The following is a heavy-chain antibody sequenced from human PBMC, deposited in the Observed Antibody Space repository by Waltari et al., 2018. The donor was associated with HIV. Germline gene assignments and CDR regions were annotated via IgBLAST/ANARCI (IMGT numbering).Heavy chain of an antibody. CDR3: AARGFSR. V-gene: IGHV3-23*01. CDR2: IIDSGRST. Sequence: VQLLESGGGLVQPGGSLRLSCEASGFRFSEYAMSWVRQAPGKGPEWVEGIIDSGRSTDDSDSVRVRFTISRNGSKSTVYLQMNGLRVDDTAVYYCAARGFSRWGRGTLVTVSS. CDR1: GFRFSEYA. D-gene: IGHD6-25*01. J-gene: IGHJ2*01.